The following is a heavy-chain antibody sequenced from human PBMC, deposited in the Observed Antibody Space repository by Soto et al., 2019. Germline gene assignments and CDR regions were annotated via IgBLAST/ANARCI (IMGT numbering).Heavy chain of an antibody. CDR1: GLTFSSYA. CDR3: ADGGEWSFNFVF. CDR2: ISGSGGNT. Sequence: EVQLLESGGGLVQPGGSLRLSCAASGLTFSSYAMSWVRQAPGKGLEWVSGISGSGGNTYYPDSVKGRFTISRDNSKNTLYLQMNNLRAEDTAVYFCADGGEWSFNFVFWGQVTLVTVSS. D-gene: IGHD3-16*02. V-gene: IGHV3-23*01. J-gene: IGHJ4*02.